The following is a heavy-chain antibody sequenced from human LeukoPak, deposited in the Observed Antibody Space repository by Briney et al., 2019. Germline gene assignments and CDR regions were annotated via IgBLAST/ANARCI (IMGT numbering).Heavy chain of an antibody. CDR1: GFTFNDSA. D-gene: IGHD1-26*01. Sequence: GGSLRLSCAASGFTFNDSAMSWVRQAPGKGLEWVSSISGSSGSKFHADSVKGRFTISRDNSKGTLYLQMNSLRAEDTALYYCAKGSKFSGTYYFDYWGQGTLVTVSS. J-gene: IGHJ4*02. V-gene: IGHV3-23*01. CDR3: AKGSKFSGTYYFDY. CDR2: ISGSSGSK.